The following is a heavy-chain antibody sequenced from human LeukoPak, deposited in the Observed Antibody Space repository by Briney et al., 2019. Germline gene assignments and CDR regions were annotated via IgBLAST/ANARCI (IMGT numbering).Heavy chain of an antibody. CDR2: IYYTGST. V-gene: IGHV4-39*01. J-gene: IGHJ4*02. CDR1: GGSVSSTEFY. D-gene: IGHD3-9*01. CDR3: ARLSKGRYFDYIFDN. Sequence: SETLSLTCTVSGGSVSSTEFYWGWIRPPPGKGLQWIGNIYYTGSTYYNPSLNSRVAMSVDTSQNQFSLKMASVTAADTAVYYCARLSKGRYFDYIFDNWGQGTLVTVSS.